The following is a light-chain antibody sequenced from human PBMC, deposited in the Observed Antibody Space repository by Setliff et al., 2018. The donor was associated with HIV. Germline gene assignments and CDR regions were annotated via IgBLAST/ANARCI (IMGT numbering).Light chain of an antibody. Sequence: QSVLTQPASVSGSPGQSITISCTGTSSDVGGYNYVSWYQQHPGKAPKLMIYDVSKRPSGVSNRFSGSKSGNTASLTISGLQAEDEADYYCNSYRSRSTYVFGTGTKVTV. V-gene: IGLV2-14*01. J-gene: IGLJ1*01. CDR3: NSYRSRSTYV. CDR2: DVS. CDR1: SSDVGGYNY.